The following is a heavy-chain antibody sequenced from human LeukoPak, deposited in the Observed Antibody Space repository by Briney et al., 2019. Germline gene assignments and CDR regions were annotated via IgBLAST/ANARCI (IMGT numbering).Heavy chain of an antibody. D-gene: IGHD1-26*01. CDR3: ARPLDRGGSYYTGLDY. V-gene: IGHV1-2*02. CDR1: GYTFTGYY. J-gene: IGHJ4*02. CDR2: INPNSGGT. Sequence: ASVKVSCKASGYTFTGYYMHWVRQAPGQGLEWMGWINPNSGGTNYAQKFQGRVTMTRDTSISTAYMELSRPRSDDTAVYYCARPLDRGGSYYTGLDYWGQGTLVTVSS.